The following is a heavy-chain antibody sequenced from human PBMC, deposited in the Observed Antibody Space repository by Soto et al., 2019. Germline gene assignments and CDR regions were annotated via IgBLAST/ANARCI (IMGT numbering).Heavy chain of an antibody. CDR2: IKSKTDGGTT. CDR3: TTDLTIFGVVRDYDAFDI. J-gene: IGHJ3*02. CDR1: GFTFSNAW. V-gene: IGHV3-15*01. Sequence: EVQLVESGGGLVKPGGSLRLSCAASGFTFSNAWMSWVRQAPGKGLEWVGRIKSKTDGGTTDYAAPVKGRFTISRDDSKNTLYLQMNSLKTEDTAVYYCTTDLTIFGVVRDYDAFDIWGQGTMVTVSS. D-gene: IGHD3-3*01.